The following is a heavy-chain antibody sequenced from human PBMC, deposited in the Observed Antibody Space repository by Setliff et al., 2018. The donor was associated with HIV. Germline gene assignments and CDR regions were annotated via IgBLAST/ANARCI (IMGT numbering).Heavy chain of an antibody. CDR2: ISPDNGNT. Sequence: GASVKVSCKASGYTFTGYYMHWVRQAPGQGLEWMGSISPDNGNTRISQRFRGSVTITRDRSINTAYVELSGLTYDDTAVYYCARVGRGAELLRFGEPPVLYYYMDVWGKGTTVTVSS. CDR1: GYTFTGYY. V-gene: IGHV1-2*02. D-gene: IGHD3-10*01. J-gene: IGHJ6*03. CDR3: ARVGRGAELLRFGEPPVLYYYMDV.